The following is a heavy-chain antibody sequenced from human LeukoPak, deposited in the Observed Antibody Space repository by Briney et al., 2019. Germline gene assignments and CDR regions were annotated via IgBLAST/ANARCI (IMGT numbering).Heavy chain of an antibody. D-gene: IGHD3-3*01. CDR1: GGTFSSYA. Sequence: ASVKVSCKASGGTFSSYAISWVRQTPGQGLDWMGWINPKNGDTKYVQKFQGRVTMTRDTSITTAYLELSSLRSDDTAVYYCARENDFWSAWGQGTLVTVSS. J-gene: IGHJ4*02. CDR3: ARENDFWSA. CDR2: INPKNGDT. V-gene: IGHV1-2*02.